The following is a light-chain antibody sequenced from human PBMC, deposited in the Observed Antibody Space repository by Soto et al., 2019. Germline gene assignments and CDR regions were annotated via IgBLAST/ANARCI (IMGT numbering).Light chain of an antibody. CDR3: QQYNCYSQSWT. J-gene: IGKJ1*01. CDR1: QSITTW. V-gene: IGKV1-5*03. Sequence: DIQMTQSPSTLSASVGDRVTITCLASQSITTWLAWYQHKPVKAPKLLIYRASNLQSGVPSRFSGSGSGTDCALTITSMQPDDFATYDWQQYNCYSQSWTFGQGTKVEIK. CDR2: RAS.